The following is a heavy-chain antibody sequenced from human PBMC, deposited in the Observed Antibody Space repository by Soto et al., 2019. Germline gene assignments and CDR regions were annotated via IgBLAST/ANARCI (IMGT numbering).Heavy chain of an antibody. CDR1: GGSISSYY. D-gene: IGHD6-25*01. CDR2: IYYSGST. V-gene: IGHV4-59*01. J-gene: IGHJ5*02. Sequence: SETLSLTCTVSGGSISSYYWSWIRQPPGKGLEWIGYIYYSGSTNYNPSLKSRVTISVDTSKNQFSLKLSSVTAADTAVYYCAREGPRRWSSGPKNNNWFDPWGQGTLVTVSS. CDR3: AREGPRRWSSGPKNNNWFDP.